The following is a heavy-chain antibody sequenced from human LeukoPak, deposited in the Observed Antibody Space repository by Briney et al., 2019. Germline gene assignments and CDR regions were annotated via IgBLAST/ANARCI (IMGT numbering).Heavy chain of an antibody. J-gene: IGHJ6*04. CDR1: GGSFSGYY. V-gene: IGHV4-34*01. CDR2: INHSGST. D-gene: IGHD3-10*01. CDR3: ARGLRGNYGSGSRYYYGMDV. Sequence: PSETLSLTCAVYGGSFSGYYWSWIRQPPGKGLEWIGEINHSGSTNYNPSLKSRVTISVDTSKNQFSLKLSSVTAADTAVYYCARGLRGNYGSGSRYYYGMDVGGKGTTVTVSA.